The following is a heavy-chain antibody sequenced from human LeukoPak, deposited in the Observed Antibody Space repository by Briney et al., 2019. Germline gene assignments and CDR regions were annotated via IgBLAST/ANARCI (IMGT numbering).Heavy chain of an antibody. Sequence: SVKVSCMASGGTFSSYAISWVRQAPGQGLEWMGGIIPIFGTANYAQKFQGRVTITADESTSTAYMELSSLRSEDTAVYYCARRDSGYDKTGDYWGQGTLVTVSS. D-gene: IGHD5-12*01. CDR3: ARRDSGYDKTGDY. J-gene: IGHJ4*02. CDR2: IIPIFGTA. CDR1: GGTFSSYA. V-gene: IGHV1-69*13.